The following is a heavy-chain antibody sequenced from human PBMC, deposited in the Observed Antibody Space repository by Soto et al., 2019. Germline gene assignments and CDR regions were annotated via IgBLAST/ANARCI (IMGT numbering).Heavy chain of an antibody. J-gene: IGHJ4*02. CDR2: KREDGSQK. Sequence: PGGSLRLSCAASGFTFAGNWMTWARQSPGGGVEWRANKREDGSQKNYVDSVKGRFTISRDNAKNSLYLQMNSLRVEDTAVYYCVRGGGWLTDIWGQGTLVTVSS. CDR1: GFTFAGNW. CDR3: VRGGGWLTDI. V-gene: IGHV3-7*03. D-gene: IGHD3-22*01.